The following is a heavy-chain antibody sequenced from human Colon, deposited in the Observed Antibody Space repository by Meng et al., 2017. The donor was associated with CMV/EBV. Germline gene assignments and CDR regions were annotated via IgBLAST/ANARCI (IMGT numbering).Heavy chain of an antibody. Sequence: GESLKISCKTSGYTFATHWIGWVRQLPGKDLEWVAFIRYDGSNKYYADSVKGRFTISRDNSKNTLYLQMNSLRAEDTAVYYCAKDRGEYFDYWGQGTLVTVSS. J-gene: IGHJ4*02. V-gene: IGHV3-30*02. D-gene: IGHD3-10*01. CDR2: IRYDGSNK. CDR1: GYTFATHW. CDR3: AKDRGEYFDY.